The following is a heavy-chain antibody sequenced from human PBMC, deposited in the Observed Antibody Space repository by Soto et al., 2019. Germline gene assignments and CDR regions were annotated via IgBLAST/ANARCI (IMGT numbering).Heavy chain of an antibody. CDR3: ARTLYGDNVDY. Sequence: GSLRLSCTASGFIFSKYWMSWVRQAPGKGLEWVANIKQDGSVTNYVDSVEGRFTISRDNAQNSLYLQMNNLRAEDTAVYYCARTLYGDNVDYWGQGTLVTVSS. D-gene: IGHD4-17*01. V-gene: IGHV3-7*04. J-gene: IGHJ4*02. CDR2: IKQDGSVT. CDR1: GFIFSKYW.